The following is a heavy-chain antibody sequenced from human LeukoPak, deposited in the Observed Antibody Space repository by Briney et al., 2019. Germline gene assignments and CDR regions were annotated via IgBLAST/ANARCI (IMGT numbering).Heavy chain of an antibody. Sequence: SETLSLTCTVSGGSISSYYWSWIRQPPGKGLEWIGYIYYSGSTNYNPPLKSRVTISVDTSKNQFSLKLSSVTAADTAVYYCARQRDGYNYAPFDYWGQGTLVTVSS. J-gene: IGHJ4*02. CDR1: GGSISSYY. CDR3: ARQRDGYNYAPFDY. V-gene: IGHV4-59*08. CDR2: IYYSGST. D-gene: IGHD5-24*01.